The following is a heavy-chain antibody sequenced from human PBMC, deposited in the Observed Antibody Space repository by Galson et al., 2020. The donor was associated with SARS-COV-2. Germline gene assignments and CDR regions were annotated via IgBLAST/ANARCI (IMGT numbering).Heavy chain of an antibody. V-gene: IGHV1-18*04. J-gene: IGHJ6*02. CDR1: GYTFTSYG. CDR2: ISAYNGNT. CDR3: ARVPMEGASLTGIAVAPKSHGMDV. D-gene: IGHD6-19*01. Sequence: ASVKVSCKDSGYTFTSYGISWVRQATGQGLEWMGWISAYNGNTNYAQKLQGRVTMTTDTSTSTAYMELRSLRSDDTAVYYCARVPMEGASLTGIAVAPKSHGMDVWGQGTTVTVSS.